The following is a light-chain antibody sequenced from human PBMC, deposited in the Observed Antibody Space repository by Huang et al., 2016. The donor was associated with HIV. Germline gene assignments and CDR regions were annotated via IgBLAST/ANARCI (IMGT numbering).Light chain of an antibody. CDR1: QSINSN. CDR3: QHYNNWPPLVT. Sequence: EMVMTQSPATLSVSPGERATVSCRASQSINSNLAWYQQKPGQAPRHLIYGASTRATGIPARFRGSGSGTEFTLTISSLQSEDFAFYYCQHYNNWPPLVTFGGGTKVEIK. J-gene: IGKJ4*01. CDR2: GAS. V-gene: IGKV3-15*01.